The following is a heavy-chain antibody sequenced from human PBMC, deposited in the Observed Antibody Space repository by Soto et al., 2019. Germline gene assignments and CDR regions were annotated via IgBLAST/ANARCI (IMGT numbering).Heavy chain of an antibody. Sequence: QAQLVQSGAEVKKPGASVKVSCKASKYTFSNYYIHWVRQAPGQGLEWMGIINPNGGSTSYARQFQGRVNMTRDSSTSAVYMEVSRLRSEDTAVYYGARLRFLGSYGLDLWGPGTTVTVSS. V-gene: IGHV1-46*01. CDR3: ARLRFLGSYGLDL. CDR2: INPNGGST. J-gene: IGHJ6*02. CDR1: KYTFSNYY. D-gene: IGHD3-3*01.